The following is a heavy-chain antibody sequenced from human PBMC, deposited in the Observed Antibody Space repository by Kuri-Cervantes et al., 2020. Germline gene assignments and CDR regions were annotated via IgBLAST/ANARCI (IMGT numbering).Heavy chain of an antibody. J-gene: IGHJ4*02. D-gene: IGHD3-3*01. CDR2: ISASGFNT. Sequence: GGSLRLSCAASGFTFDTYAMTWIRQAPGKGLEWVSAISASGFNTNYADSVKGRFTISRDISKNTLYLQMNSLRAEDTAVYYCARGGSGVFGVAPSWGQGTLVTVSS. V-gene: IGHV3-23*01. CDR3: ARGGSGVFGVAPS. CDR1: GFTFDTYA.